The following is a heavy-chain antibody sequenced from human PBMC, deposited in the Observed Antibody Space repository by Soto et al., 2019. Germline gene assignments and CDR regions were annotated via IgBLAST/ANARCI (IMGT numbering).Heavy chain of an antibody. J-gene: IGHJ3*02. D-gene: IGHD2-15*01. Sequence: RWSLRLSCSASVFTFSSYSMNWVRQAPGKGLEWVSYISSSSSTIYYADSVKGRFTISRDNAKNSLYLQMNSLRDEDTAVYYCAREFLTVVNGGDAFDIWGQGTMVTVSS. CDR3: AREFLTVVNGGDAFDI. V-gene: IGHV3-48*02. CDR2: ISSSSSTI. CDR1: VFTFSSYS.